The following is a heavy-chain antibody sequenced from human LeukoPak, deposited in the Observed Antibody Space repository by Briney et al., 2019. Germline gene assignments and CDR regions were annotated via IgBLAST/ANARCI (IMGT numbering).Heavy chain of an antibody. V-gene: IGHV3-74*01. CDR3: ARGPSSAWYGTDY. CDR2: ISSDGSTT. CDR1: GSTFSSHW. D-gene: IGHD6-19*01. J-gene: IGHJ4*02. Sequence: GGSLRLSCAGSGSTFSSHWMHWVRQAPGKGLVWVSRISSDGSTTNYADSVKGRFTISRDNAKNTLYLQMNSLSAEDTAVYYCARGPSSAWYGTDYWGQGTLVTVSS.